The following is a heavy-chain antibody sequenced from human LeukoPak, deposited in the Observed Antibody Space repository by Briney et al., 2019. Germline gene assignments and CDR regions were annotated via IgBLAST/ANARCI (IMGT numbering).Heavy chain of an antibody. V-gene: IGHV3-23*01. CDR1: GFTFNNYA. D-gene: IGHD6-13*01. Sequence: GGSLRLSCAASGFTFNNYAMSWVRQAPAKGMEWVSTISGSGGSTYYADSVKGRFTISIDNSRTTLYLQMNSLRAEDTAVYYCAKDRAAPATPYNWFDPWGQGTLVTVSS. J-gene: IGHJ5*02. CDR2: ISGSGGST. CDR3: AKDRAAPATPYNWFDP.